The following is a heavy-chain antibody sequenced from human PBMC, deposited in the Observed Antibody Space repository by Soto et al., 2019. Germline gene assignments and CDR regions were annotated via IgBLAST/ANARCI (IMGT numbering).Heavy chain of an antibody. V-gene: IGHV5-51*01. Sequence: PGESLKISCKGFGYSFASYWIAWVRQMPGKGLEWMGIIYPDDSDTRYSPSFQGQVTISADKSITTAYLQWNSLRASDTAIYYCARQRAVYIRPYYYFYSMDVWGQGTTVTVSS. CDR2: IYPDDSDT. J-gene: IGHJ6*02. CDR3: ARQRAVYIRPYYYFYSMDV. D-gene: IGHD3-10*01. CDR1: GYSFASYW.